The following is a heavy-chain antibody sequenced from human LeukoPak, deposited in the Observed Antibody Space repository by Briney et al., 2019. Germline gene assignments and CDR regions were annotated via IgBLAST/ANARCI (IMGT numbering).Heavy chain of an antibody. Sequence: TGGSLRLSCAASGFTFSSYWMSWVRQAPGKGLEWVANIKDDGAEKYYVDSVKGRFTISRDNTKNLLYLQMNSLRAEDTAVYYCGRDPYYDSLDYWGQGTLVTVSS. D-gene: IGHD3-22*01. V-gene: IGHV3-7*01. CDR1: GFTFSSYW. CDR2: IKDDGAEK. CDR3: GRDPYYDSLDY. J-gene: IGHJ4*02.